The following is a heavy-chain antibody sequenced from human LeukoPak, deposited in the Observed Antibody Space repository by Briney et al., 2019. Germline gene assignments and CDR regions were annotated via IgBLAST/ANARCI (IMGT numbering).Heavy chain of an antibody. J-gene: IGHJ2*01. D-gene: IGHD3-9*01. Sequence: PGRSPRLSCAASGFTFSSYAMHWVRQAPGKGLEWVAVISYDGSNKYYADSVKGRFTISRDNSKNTLYLQMNSLRAEDTAVYYCARDRDYDILTGYYDWYFDLWGRGTLVTVSS. V-gene: IGHV3-30-3*01. CDR3: ARDRDYDILTGYYDWYFDL. CDR1: GFTFSSYA. CDR2: ISYDGSNK.